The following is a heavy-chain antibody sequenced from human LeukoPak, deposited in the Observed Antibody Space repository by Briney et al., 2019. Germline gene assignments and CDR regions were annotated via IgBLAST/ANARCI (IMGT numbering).Heavy chain of an antibody. D-gene: IGHD1-26*01. CDR3: ARRSTGSERPYYYYYMDV. CDR1: GGSISSHY. J-gene: IGHJ6*03. CDR2: IYYSGST. V-gene: IGHV4-59*11. Sequence: PSETLSLTCTVSGGSISSHYWSWIRQPPGKGLEWIGYIYYSGSTNYNPSLKSRVTISVDTSKNQFSLKLSSVTAADTAMYYCARRSTGSERPYYYYYMDVWGKGTTVTVSS.